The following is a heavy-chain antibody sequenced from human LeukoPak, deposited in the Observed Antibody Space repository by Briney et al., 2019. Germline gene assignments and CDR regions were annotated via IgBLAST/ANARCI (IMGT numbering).Heavy chain of an antibody. D-gene: IGHD6-13*01. CDR2: INPNSGGT. J-gene: IGHJ6*03. Sequence: ASVKVSCKASGYTFTGYYMHWVRQAPGQGLEWMGWINPNSGGTNYAQKFQGRVTMTRNTSISTAYMELSSLRSDDTAVYYCARYVTAAGYYYYYYMDVWGKGTTVTVSS. CDR3: ARYVTAAGYYYYYYMDV. V-gene: IGHV1-2*02. CDR1: GYTFTGYY.